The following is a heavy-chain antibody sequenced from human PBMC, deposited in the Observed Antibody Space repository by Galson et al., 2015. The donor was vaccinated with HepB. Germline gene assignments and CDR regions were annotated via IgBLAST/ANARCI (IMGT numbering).Heavy chain of an antibody. CDR3: AHSSSLWFGELLGWFDP. J-gene: IGHJ5*02. CDR2: IYWDDDK. Sequence: PALVKPTQTLTLTCTFSGFSLSTSGVGVGWIRQPPGKALEWLALIYWDDDKRYSPSLKSRLTITKDTSKNQVVLTMTNMDPVDTATYYCAHSSSLWFGELLGWFDPWGQGTLVTVSS. V-gene: IGHV2-5*02. D-gene: IGHD3-10*01. CDR1: GFSLSTSGVG.